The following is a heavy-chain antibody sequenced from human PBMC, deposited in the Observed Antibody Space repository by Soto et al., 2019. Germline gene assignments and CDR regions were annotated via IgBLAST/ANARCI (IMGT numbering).Heavy chain of an antibody. J-gene: IGHJ3*02. V-gene: IGHV3-73*01. CDR2: IRSKANSYAT. Sequence: GGSLRLSCAASGFTFSGSAMHWVRQASGKGLEWVGRIRSKANSYATAYAASVKGRFTISRDDSKNMAYLQMNSLKTEDTAVYFCTPGYCSSTSCPYDAFDIWGQGTMVTVSS. D-gene: IGHD2-2*03. CDR3: TPGYCSSTSCPYDAFDI. CDR1: GFTFSGSA.